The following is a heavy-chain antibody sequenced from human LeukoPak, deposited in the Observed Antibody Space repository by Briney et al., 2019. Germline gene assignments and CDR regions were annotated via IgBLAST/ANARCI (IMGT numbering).Heavy chain of an antibody. CDR3: AREGRITMVRGVYYYYYGMDV. D-gene: IGHD3-10*01. J-gene: IGHJ6*04. V-gene: IGHV3-7*03. Sequence: GGSLRLSCAASGFTFSSYWMSWVRQAPGKGREGVANIKQDGREKYYVDCVKGRFTISRDNAKNSLYLQMNSLRAEDTAVYYCAREGRITMVRGVYYYYYGMDVWGKGTTVTVSS. CDR2: IKQDGREK. CDR1: GFTFSSYW.